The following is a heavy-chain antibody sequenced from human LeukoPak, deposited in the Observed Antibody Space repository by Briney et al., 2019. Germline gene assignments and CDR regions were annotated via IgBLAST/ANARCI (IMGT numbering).Heavy chain of an antibody. V-gene: IGHV4-34*01. J-gene: IGHJ5*02. D-gene: IGHD1-26*01. CDR3: AILGGYTPSDPTRWGSGSPP. CDR1: GGSFSGYY. Sequence: SETLSLTCAVYGGSFSGYYWSWIRQPPGKGLEWIGEINHSGSTNYNPSLKSRVTISVDKSKNQFSLKLSSVTAADTAVYYCAILGGYTPSDPTRWGSGSPPWGQGTLVTVSS. CDR2: INHSGST.